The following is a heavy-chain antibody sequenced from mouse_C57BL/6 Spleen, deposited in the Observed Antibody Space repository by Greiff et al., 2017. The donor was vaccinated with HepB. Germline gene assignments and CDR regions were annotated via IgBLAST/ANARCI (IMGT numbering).Heavy chain of an antibody. Sequence: VQLQQSGAELVKPGASVKLSCKASGYTFTSYWMQWVKQRPGQGLEWIGEIDPSDSYTNYNQKFKGKATLTVDTSYSTAYMQLSSLTSEDSAVYYCARSDYYYGSSYYFDYWGQGTTLTVSS. V-gene: IGHV1-50*01. CDR2: IDPSDSYT. CDR1: GYTFTSYW. J-gene: IGHJ2*01. CDR3: ARSDYYYGSSYYFDY. D-gene: IGHD1-1*01.